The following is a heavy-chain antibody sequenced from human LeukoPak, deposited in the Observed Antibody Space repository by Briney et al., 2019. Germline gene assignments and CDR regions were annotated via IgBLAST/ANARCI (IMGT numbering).Heavy chain of an antibody. J-gene: IGHJ4*02. CDR2: ITKKADSYTT. Sequence: GGSLRLSCAASGFTFSDHYMDWVRQAPGKGLEWVGRITKKADSYTTVYAASVKGRFTISRDDSKNSLYLQMNSLKTEDPAVYYCARAFYDSGNHLPDYWGQGTLVTVSS. CDR3: ARAFYDSGNHLPDY. CDR1: GFTFSDHY. D-gene: IGHD3-10*01. V-gene: IGHV3-72*01.